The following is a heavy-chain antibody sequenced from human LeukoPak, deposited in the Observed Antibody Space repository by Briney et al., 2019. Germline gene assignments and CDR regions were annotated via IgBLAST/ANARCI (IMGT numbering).Heavy chain of an antibody. Sequence: SETLSLTCAVYGGSFSGYYWSWIRQPPGKGLEWIGEINHSGSTNYNPSLKSRVTISVDTSKNQFSLKLSSVTAADTAVYYCARAWYYYDSSGYRDYWGQGTLVTVSS. CDR3: ARAWYYYDSSGYRDY. J-gene: IGHJ4*02. CDR2: INHSGST. D-gene: IGHD3-22*01. V-gene: IGHV4-34*01. CDR1: GGSFSGYY.